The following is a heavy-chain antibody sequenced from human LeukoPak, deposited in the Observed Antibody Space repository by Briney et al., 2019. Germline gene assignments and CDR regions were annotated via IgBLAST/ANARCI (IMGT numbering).Heavy chain of an antibody. J-gene: IGHJ4*02. V-gene: IGHV4-38-2*01. D-gene: IGHD2-2*01. CDR3: ARLGVVVPAAVEIAAAENYFDY. CDR2: IYQSGST. CDR1: GYSISSGYY. Sequence: SETLSLTCAVAGYSISSGYYWGWIRQPPGKALEWIGSIYQSGSTYYNPSLKSPVTISVDTSKNQFSLKLSSVTAADTAVYYCARLGVVVPAAVEIAAAENYFDYWGQGTLVTVSS.